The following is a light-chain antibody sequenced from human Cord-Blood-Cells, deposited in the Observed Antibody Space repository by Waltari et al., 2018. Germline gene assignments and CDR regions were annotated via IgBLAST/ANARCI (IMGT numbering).Light chain of an antibody. CDR1: QSVSSN. V-gene: IGKV3D-15*01. J-gene: IGKJ5*01. CDR3: QQYNNWPPIT. Sequence: EIVMTQSLATLSVSPGERATLSCRAGQSVSSNLAWYQQNPGQAPRLLIYGASTRATGIPARFSGSGSGTEFTLTISSLQSEDFAVYYCQQYNNWPPITFGQGARLEIK. CDR2: GAS.